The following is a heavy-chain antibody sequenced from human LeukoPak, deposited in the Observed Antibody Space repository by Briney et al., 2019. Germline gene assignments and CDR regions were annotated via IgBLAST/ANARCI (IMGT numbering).Heavy chain of an antibody. V-gene: IGHV4-34*01. J-gene: IGHJ4*02. D-gene: IGHD3-9*01. CDR3: ASFPNYDILTGFVDY. Sequence: SETLSLTCAVYGGSFSGYYWSWIRQPPGKGLEWIGEINHSGSTNYNPSLKSRVTISVDTSKNQFSLKLSSVTAADTAVYYCASFPNYDILTGFVDYWGQGTLVTVSS. CDR1: GGSFSGYY. CDR2: INHSGST.